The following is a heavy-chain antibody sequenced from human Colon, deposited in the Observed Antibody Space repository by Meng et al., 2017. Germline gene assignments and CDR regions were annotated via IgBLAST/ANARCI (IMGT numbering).Heavy chain of an antibody. Sequence: GGSLRLSCAASGFTFSSYEMNWVRQAPGKGLEWVSYISSSGSTIYYADSVKGRFTISRDNAKNSLYLQMNNLRAEDTAVYYCAREDGSNFASCAFDIWGQGTMVT. CDR1: GFTFSSYE. J-gene: IGHJ3*02. CDR3: AREDGSNFASCAFDI. V-gene: IGHV3-48*03. CDR2: ISSSGSTI. D-gene: IGHD1-26*01.